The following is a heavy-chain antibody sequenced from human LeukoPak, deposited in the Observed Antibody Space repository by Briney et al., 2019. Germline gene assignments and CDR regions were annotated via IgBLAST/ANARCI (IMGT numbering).Heavy chain of an antibody. Sequence: SETLSLTCTVSGGSISSFYWSWIRQPPGKGLEWIGCVYYSGTTNYNPSLKSRVTISVDTSKNQFSLNLSSVTAADTAVYFCARGSYYYDSSGSNWFDPWGQGTLVTVSS. CDR2: VYYSGTT. V-gene: IGHV4-59*08. J-gene: IGHJ5*02. CDR3: ARGSYYYDSSGSNWFDP. D-gene: IGHD3-22*01. CDR1: GGSISSFY.